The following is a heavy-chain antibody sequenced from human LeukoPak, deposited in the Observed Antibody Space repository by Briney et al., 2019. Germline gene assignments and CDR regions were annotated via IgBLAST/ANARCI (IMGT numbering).Heavy chain of an antibody. J-gene: IGHJ4*02. D-gene: IGHD4-17*01. V-gene: IGHV6-1*01. CDR3: ARSDYGDYVHGFDY. CDR2: TYYRSKWHN. Sequence: SQTLSLTCAISGGSVSSNSAAWTWIRQSPSRGLEWLGRTYYRSKWHNDYAVSVKSRITINPDTSKNQFSLQLNSVTPEDTAVYYCARSDYGDYVHGFDYWGQGTLVTVSS. CDR1: GGSVSSNSAA.